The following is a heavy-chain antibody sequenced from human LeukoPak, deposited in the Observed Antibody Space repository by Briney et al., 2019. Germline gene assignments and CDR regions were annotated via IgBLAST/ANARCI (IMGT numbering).Heavy chain of an antibody. CDR3: AKGPGLGAGKRYLDL. D-gene: IGHD6-13*01. Sequence: GGSLRLSCAPSGFMFNDYALHWVRQAPGRGLEWVSSISWNSGNMYYVDSVKGRFTISRDNAKNSLSLQMNSLKPEDTALYYCAKGPGLGAGKRYLDLWGRGTLVIVSS. J-gene: IGHJ2*01. CDR1: GFMFNDYA. V-gene: IGHV3-9*01. CDR2: ISWNSGNM.